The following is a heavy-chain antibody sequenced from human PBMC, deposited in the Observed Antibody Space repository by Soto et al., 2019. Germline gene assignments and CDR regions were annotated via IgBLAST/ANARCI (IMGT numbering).Heavy chain of an antibody. CDR3: ARGYRCSGGSCYFDY. V-gene: IGHV1-3*01. CDR2: INAGNGNT. Sequence: ASVKVSCKASGYTFTSYAMHWVRQAPGQRLEWMGWINAGNGNTKYSQKFQGRVTITRDTSASTAYMELSSLRSEDTAVYYCARGYRCSGGSCYFDYCVPGPLVTVSS. J-gene: IGHJ4*02. CDR1: GYTFTSYA. D-gene: IGHD2-15*01.